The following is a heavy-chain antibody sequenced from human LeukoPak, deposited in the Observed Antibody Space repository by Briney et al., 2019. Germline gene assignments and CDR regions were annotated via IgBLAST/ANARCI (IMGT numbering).Heavy chain of an antibody. CDR3: ARDDNYYDSSGSLYNWFDP. CDR1: GGSISSYY. J-gene: IGHJ5*02. CDR2: IYYSGST. V-gene: IGHV4-59*01. Sequence: SETLSLTCTVSGGSISSYYWSWIRQPPGKGLEWIGYIYYSGSTNYNPSLKSRVTISVDTSKDQFSLKLSSVTAADRAVYYCARDDNYYDSSGSLYNWFDPWGQGTLVTVSS. D-gene: IGHD3-22*01.